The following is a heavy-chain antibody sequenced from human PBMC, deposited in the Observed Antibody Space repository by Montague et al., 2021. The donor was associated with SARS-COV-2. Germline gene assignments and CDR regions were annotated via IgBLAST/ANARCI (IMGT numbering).Heavy chain of an antibody. D-gene: IGHD3-22*01. J-gene: IGHJ3*02. CDR1: GYSFTSYW. Sequence: SVAEVKAPGESLKISCKGSGYSFTSYWIGWVHQMPGKGLEWMGIIYPGDSDTRYSPSFQGQVTISADKSISTAYLQWSSLKASDTAIYYCARVTDYYYDTSGYWDAFDIWGQGTMVTVSS. CDR3: ARVTDYYYDTSGYWDAFDI. CDR2: IYPGDSDT. V-gene: IGHV5-51*07.